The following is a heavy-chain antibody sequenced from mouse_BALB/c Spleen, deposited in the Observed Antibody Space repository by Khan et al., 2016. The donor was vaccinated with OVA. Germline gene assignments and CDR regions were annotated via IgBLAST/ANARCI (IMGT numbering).Heavy chain of an antibody. D-gene: IGHD2-14*01. CDR3: VRDGCYQRNDGWVAY. J-gene: IGHJ3*01. V-gene: IGHV1-4*01. Sequence: VQLQESGAELARPGASVKMSCKASGYTFTSYTIHWIKKRPGQGLEWIGYINPSNGYTNYNQKFKDKATLTTDKSSTTAYLQLSSLTSDDSAVYNGVRDGCYQRNDGWVAYWGQGTLVTVSA. CDR1: GYTFTSYT. CDR2: INPSNGYT.